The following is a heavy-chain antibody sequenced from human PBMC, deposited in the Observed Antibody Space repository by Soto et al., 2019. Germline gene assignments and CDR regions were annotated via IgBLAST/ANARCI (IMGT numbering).Heavy chain of an antibody. Sequence: EVQLVESGGGLVQPGGSLRLSCVASGFTISNYWMHWVRQAPGKGLVWVSRINSDASTTDYADSVKGRFTISRDNAKNMLYLQMNSLRAEDTAVYYCARGVRWGMDVWGQGTTVTVSS. J-gene: IGHJ6*02. CDR3: ARGVRWGMDV. D-gene: IGHD3-10*01. CDR1: GFTISNYW. V-gene: IGHV3-74*01. CDR2: INSDASTT.